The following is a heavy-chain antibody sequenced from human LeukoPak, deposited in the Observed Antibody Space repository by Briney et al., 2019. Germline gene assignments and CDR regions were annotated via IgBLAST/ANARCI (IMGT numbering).Heavy chain of an antibody. D-gene: IGHD3-10*01. CDR2: ISGSGGST. CDR1: GFTFSSYA. CDR3: AKIYPPRPVRPRTNWFDP. J-gene: IGHJ5*02. Sequence: GGSLRLSCAASGFTFSSYAMSWVRQAPGKGLEWVSAISGSGGSTYYADSVKGRFTISRDNSKNTLYLQMNSLRAEDTAVYYCAKIYPPRPVRPRTNWFDPWGQGTLVAVSS. V-gene: IGHV3-23*01.